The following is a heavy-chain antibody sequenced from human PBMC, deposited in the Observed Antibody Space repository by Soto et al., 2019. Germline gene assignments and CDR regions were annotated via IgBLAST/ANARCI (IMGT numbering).Heavy chain of an antibody. D-gene: IGHD6-6*01. V-gene: IGHV5-51*01. Sequence: PGESLKISCKGSGYSFTSYWIGWVRQMPGKGLEWMGIIYPGDSDTRYSPSFQGQVTISADKSISTAYLQWSSLKASDTAMYYCARLSSRDYYYYGMDVWGQGTTVTVSS. CDR3: ARLSSRDYYYYGMDV. CDR1: GYSFTSYW. CDR2: IYPGDSDT. J-gene: IGHJ6*02.